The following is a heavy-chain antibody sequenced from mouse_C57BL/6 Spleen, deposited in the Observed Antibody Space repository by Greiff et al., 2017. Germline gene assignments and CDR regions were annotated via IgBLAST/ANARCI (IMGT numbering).Heavy chain of an antibody. CDR2: IYPGDGDT. D-gene: IGHD1-1*01. Sequence: VHLVESGAELVKPGASVKISCKASGYAFRSYWMNWVKQRPGKGLEWIGQIYPGDGDTNYNGKFKGKATLTADKSSSTAYMQLSSLTSEDSAVYFCARSHGSSYALDYWGQGTTLTVSS. CDR3: ARSHGSSYALDY. J-gene: IGHJ2*01. V-gene: IGHV1-80*01. CDR1: GYAFRSYW.